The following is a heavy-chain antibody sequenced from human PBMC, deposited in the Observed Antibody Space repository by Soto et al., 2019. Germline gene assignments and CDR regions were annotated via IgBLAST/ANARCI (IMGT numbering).Heavy chain of an antibody. Sequence: EVQLVESGGGLVQPGRSLRLSCAASGFTFDDYAMHWVRQAPGKGLEWVSGISWNSGSIGYADSVKGRFTISRDNAKNSLYLQMNSLRAEDTALYYCAKDIGYGGNSPFFDYWGQGTLVTVSS. D-gene: IGHD4-17*01. CDR2: ISWNSGSI. CDR1: GFTFDDYA. CDR3: AKDIGYGGNSPFFDY. V-gene: IGHV3-9*01. J-gene: IGHJ4*02.